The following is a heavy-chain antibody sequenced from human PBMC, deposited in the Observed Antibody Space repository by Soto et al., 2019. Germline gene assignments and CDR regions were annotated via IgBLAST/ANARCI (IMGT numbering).Heavy chain of an antibody. D-gene: IGHD3-9*01. Sequence: PSETLSLTCTVSGGSISSYYWSWIRQPPGKGLEWIGYIYYSGSTNYNPSLKSRVTISVDTSKNQFSLKLSSVTAADTAVYYCAGGPLRYFDWSFDYWGQGTLVTVST. CDR1: GGSISSYY. CDR2: IYYSGST. V-gene: IGHV4-59*01. J-gene: IGHJ4*02. CDR3: AGGPLRYFDWSFDY.